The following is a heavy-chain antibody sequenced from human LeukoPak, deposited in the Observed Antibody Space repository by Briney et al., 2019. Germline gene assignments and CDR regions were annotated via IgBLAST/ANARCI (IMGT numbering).Heavy chain of an antibody. CDR1: GYSLSDYY. V-gene: IGHV1-2*02. J-gene: IGHJ6*02. CDR2: INPNTGDT. CDR3: ARDLSVVTTARSSMDV. D-gene: IGHD2-21*02. Sequence: ASVTVSCKASGYSLSDYYIHWVRQAPGQGLEWMGWINPNTGDTNYAQKFQGRVTMTRDTSITTAYMELSRLRSDDAAVYYCARDLSVVTTARSSMDVWGQGTTVTASS.